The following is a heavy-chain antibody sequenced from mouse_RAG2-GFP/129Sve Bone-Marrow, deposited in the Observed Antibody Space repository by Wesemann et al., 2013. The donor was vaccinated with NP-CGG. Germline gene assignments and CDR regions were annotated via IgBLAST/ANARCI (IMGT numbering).Heavy chain of an antibody. CDR1: GYTFTSYY. D-gene: IGHD1-1*01. J-gene: IGHJ3*01. V-gene: IGHV1S81*02. CDR2: INPSNGGT. CDR3: TRGGYYGSSYEDAY. Sequence: GAELVKPGASVKLSCKASGYTFTSYYMYWVKQRPGQGLEWIGEINPSNGGTNFNEKFKSKATLTVDKSSSTAYMQLSSLTSEDSAVYYCTRGGYYGSSYEDAYWGQGTLVTVSA.